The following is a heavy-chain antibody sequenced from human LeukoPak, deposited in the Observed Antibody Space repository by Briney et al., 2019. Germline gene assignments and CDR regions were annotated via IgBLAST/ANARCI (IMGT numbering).Heavy chain of an antibody. D-gene: IGHD3/OR15-3a*01. J-gene: IGHJ4*02. CDR2: SSSSGRTI. Sequence: GGSLRLSCAASGFTLSDYYMSWIRQAPGKGLEWVSYSSSSGRTIYYADSVKGRFAISRDNARNSLYLQMNSLRAEDTAVYYCARRRDFIDYWGQGTLVTVSS. CDR3: ARRRDFIDY. CDR1: GFTLSDYY. V-gene: IGHV3-11*01.